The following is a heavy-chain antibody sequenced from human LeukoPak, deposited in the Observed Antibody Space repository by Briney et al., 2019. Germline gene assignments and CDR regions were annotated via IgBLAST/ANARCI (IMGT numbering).Heavy chain of an antibody. CDR1: GFTISSYW. D-gene: IGHD3-16*01. CDR3: TRDRDYAVDS. V-gene: IGHV3-74*03. Sequence: GGSLRLSCVASGFTISSYWMYWVRQAPGKGLVWVSHINSDGSSTTYADSVKGRFTISRDNAKNTLYLQMNSLRAEDTAVYYCTRDRDYAVDSWGQGTLVTVSS. CDR2: INSDGSST. J-gene: IGHJ4*02.